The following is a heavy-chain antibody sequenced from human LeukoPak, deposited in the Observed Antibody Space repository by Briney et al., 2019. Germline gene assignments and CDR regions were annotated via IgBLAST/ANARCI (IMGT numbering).Heavy chain of an antibody. CDR3: AREFLPGGDIVVVVAGLDY. CDR2: ISFDGRNK. J-gene: IGHJ4*02. D-gene: IGHD2-15*01. CDR1: GFTFSAYG. Sequence: GGSLRLSCAASGFTFSAYGMHWVRQAPGKGLEWVAVISFDGRNKYCADSVKARFTISRDNSKNTLYLQMNSLTAEDTAVYFCAREFLPGGDIVVVVAGLDYWGQGTLVTVSS. V-gene: IGHV3-30*03.